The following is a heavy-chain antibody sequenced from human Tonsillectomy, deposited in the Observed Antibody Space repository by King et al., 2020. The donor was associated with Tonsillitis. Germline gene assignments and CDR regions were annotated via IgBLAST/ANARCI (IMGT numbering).Heavy chain of an antibody. CDR2: TSYDGSNK. V-gene: IGHV3-30*18. J-gene: IGHJ4*02. CDR1: GFTFRSYG. D-gene: IGHD6-19*01. Sequence: VQLVESGGGVVQPGGSLRLSCAASGFTFRSYGMPWVRQAPGKGLAWVAVTSYDGSNKDYADSVKGRFTISRDNSKNTLYLQMNSLRADDTAVYYCEKTPDSSGWLAYLDDWGQGTLVTVSS. CDR3: EKTPDSSGWLAYLDD.